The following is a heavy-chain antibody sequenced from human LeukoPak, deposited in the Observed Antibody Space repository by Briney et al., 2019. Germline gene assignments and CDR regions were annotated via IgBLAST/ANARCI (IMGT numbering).Heavy chain of an antibody. CDR3: ARGGHSYGYYGAFDI. J-gene: IGHJ3*02. Sequence: GGSLRLSCAASGFTFSSYWMSWVRQAPGKGLEWVAKIKQDGSEKYYVDSVKGRFTISRDNAKNSLYLQMNSLRAEDTAVYYCARGGHSYGYYGAFDIWGQGTMVTVSS. CDR2: IKQDGSEK. D-gene: IGHD5-18*01. V-gene: IGHV3-7*01. CDR1: GFTFSSYW.